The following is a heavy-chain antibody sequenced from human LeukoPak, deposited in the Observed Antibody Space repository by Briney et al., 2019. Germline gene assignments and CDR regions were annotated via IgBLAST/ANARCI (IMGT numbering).Heavy chain of an antibody. CDR2: MNPNSGAT. J-gene: IGHJ4*02. Sequence: ASVKVSCKASGYTFTGYYLHWVRQAPGQGLEWMGWMNPNSGATDYAQKFQGRVTVTRDTSISTAYMELSRLRSDETAVYYCARAISGDPFDYWGQGTLVTVSS. CDR3: ARAISGDPFDY. V-gene: IGHV1-2*02. CDR1: GYTFTGYY. D-gene: IGHD2-21*02.